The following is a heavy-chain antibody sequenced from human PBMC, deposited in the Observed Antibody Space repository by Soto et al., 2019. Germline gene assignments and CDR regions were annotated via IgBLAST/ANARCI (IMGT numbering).Heavy chain of an antibody. J-gene: IGHJ5*02. D-gene: IGHD2-21*02. Sequence: VKVSCKASGYSFTDYHIHWVRQAPGQGLEWLGRINPKSGGTSTAQKFQGWVTMTTDTSISTASMELTRLTSDDTAIYYCARVVVTAIRWFDPWGQGTLVTVSS. CDR3: ARVVVTAIRWFDP. CDR2: INPKSGGT. CDR1: GYSFTDYH. V-gene: IGHV1-2*04.